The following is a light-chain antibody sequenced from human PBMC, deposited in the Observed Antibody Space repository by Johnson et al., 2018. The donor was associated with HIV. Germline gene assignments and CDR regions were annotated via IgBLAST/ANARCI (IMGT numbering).Light chain of an antibody. Sequence: QSVLTQPPSVSAAPGQKVTISCSGSSSNIGNNYISWYQQFPGTAPKLLIYENNKRPSGIPDRFSGSKSGTSATLDIIGLQTGDEADYYCGKWDNSLSAGGVFGTGTKVTVL. CDR1: SSNIGNNY. CDR3: GKWDNSLSAGGV. V-gene: IGLV1-51*02. J-gene: IGLJ1*01. CDR2: ENN.